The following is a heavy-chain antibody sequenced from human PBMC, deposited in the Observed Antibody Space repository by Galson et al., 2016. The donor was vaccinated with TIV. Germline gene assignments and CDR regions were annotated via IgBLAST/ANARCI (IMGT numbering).Heavy chain of an antibody. Sequence: CAISGDSVSSNGGAWNWLRQSPSRGLEWLGRTYHNSKWFNDYATSVKSRIIIISDTSKNQVSLQINSVTPEDTAVYYCARIFPDVPFLVSLGAFDMWGQGTMVTVSS. J-gene: IGHJ3*02. CDR1: GDSVSSNGGA. V-gene: IGHV6-1*01. CDR2: TYHNSKWFN. D-gene: IGHD2-21*01. CDR3: ARIFPDVPFLVSLGAFDM.